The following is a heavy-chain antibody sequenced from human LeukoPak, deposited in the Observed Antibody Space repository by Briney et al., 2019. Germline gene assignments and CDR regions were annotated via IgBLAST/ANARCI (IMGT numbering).Heavy chain of an antibody. Sequence: PGGSLRLSRAASGFTFSSYWMHWVRHAPGKGLMWVSRIKSDGSETSYADSVKGRFTISRDNARNTLYLQMNSLRPEDTAIYYCASDRVFYGLDVWGQGTTVTVSS. CDR2: IKSDGSET. CDR1: GFTFSSYW. CDR3: ASDRVFYGLDV. J-gene: IGHJ6*02. V-gene: IGHV3-74*01.